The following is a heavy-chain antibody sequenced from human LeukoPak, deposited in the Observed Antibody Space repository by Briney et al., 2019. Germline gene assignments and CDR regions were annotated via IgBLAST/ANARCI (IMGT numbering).Heavy chain of an antibody. Sequence: SETLSLTCTVSGGSISPYYWSWIRQPPGKGLEWIGYIHYSGNTNYNPSLKSRVTISVDRSKNQFSLRVSSVTAADTAVYYCARGYYDSSTYRPGTRAYYGMDVWGQGTTVTVSS. CDR3: ARGYYDSSTYRPGTRAYYGMDV. D-gene: IGHD3-22*01. J-gene: IGHJ6*02. CDR1: GGSISPYY. V-gene: IGHV4-59*12. CDR2: IHYSGNT.